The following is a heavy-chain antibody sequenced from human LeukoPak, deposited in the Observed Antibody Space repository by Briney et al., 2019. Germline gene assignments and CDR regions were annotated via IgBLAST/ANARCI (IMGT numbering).Heavy chain of an antibody. Sequence: SETLSLTCTISGDSISSSLYYWAWIRQPPGKGLEWIGYIYCSGSTNYNPSLKSRVTISVDTSKNQFSLKLSSVTAADTAVYYCAITGGYSYGNFDYWGQGTLVTVSS. D-gene: IGHD5-18*01. V-gene: IGHV4-61*05. CDR2: IYCSGST. CDR3: AITGGYSYGNFDY. CDR1: GDSISSSLYY. J-gene: IGHJ4*02.